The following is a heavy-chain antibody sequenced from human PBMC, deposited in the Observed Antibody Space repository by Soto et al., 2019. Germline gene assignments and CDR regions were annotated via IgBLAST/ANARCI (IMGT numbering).Heavy chain of an antibody. CDR3: ARDPYSGCEMGFALDY. CDR2: IKQDGSEK. CDR1: GFTFRSDW. J-gene: IGHJ4*02. Sequence: EVQLVESGGGLVQPGGSLRLSCAASGFTFRSDWMSWVRQAPGKGLEWVANIKQDGSEKYYVESVEGRFTISRDNAKNSLYLQMNSLRAEDTAVYFCARDPYSGCEMGFALDYWGQGTLVTVSS. V-gene: IGHV3-7*04. D-gene: IGHD1-26*01.